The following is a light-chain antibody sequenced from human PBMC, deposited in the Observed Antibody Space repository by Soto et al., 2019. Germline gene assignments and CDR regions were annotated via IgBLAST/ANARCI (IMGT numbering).Light chain of an antibody. V-gene: IGKV3-15*01. CDR1: QSISPN. CDR2: RAS. Sequence: EGLMTQYPGTLSVSPWESAALSCRASQSISPNLAWYYQKPGQAPRLLSYRASSRATGLPARFSGSGSGTAFTLTVSSLQSVDLGVYYCQQANKWPNTFGQGTRLE. J-gene: IGKJ2*01. CDR3: QQANKWPNT.